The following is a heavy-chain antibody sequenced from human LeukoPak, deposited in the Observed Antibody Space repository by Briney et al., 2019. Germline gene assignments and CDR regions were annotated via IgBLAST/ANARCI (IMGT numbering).Heavy chain of an antibody. CDR3: ARSGDIVVVPAAQFYFDY. CDR2: IYYSGST. J-gene: IGHJ4*02. D-gene: IGHD2-2*01. V-gene: IGHV4-61*08. Sequence: SETLSLTCTVSGGSISSGGYYWSRIRQHPGKGLEWIGYIYYSGSTNYNPSLKSRVTISVDTSKNQFSLKLSSVTAADTAVCYCARSGDIVVVPAAQFYFDYWRQGTLVTVSS. CDR1: GGSISSGGYY.